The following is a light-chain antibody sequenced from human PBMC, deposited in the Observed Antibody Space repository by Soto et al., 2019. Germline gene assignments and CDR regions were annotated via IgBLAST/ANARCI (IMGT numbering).Light chain of an antibody. CDR3: HRYNSAPFT. CDR2: AAS. J-gene: IGKJ3*01. CDR1: QGISNY. V-gene: IGKV1-27*01. Sequence: DIQMTQSPSSLSASVGDRVTITCWASQGISNYLAWYQQKPGKVPKLLIYAASTLQSGVPSRFSGSESGTDFALTISSLQPEDVATYYCHRYNSAPFTFGPGTKVDIK.